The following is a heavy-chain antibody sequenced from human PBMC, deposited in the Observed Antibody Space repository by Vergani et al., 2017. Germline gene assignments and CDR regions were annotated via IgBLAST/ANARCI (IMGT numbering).Heavy chain of an antibody. J-gene: IGHJ6*03. D-gene: IGHD6-25*01. Sequence: KESGPTLVKPTQTLTLTCTVSGFSVSSSGVGVAWIRQPPGKGLEWIGYIFYSGTTYDNPSLRSRLTISVDTSQNQFSLKLRSVTAADTAVYYCARVDTQVPATSHFYYMDVWGKGTTVVVSS. CDR3: ARVDTQVPATSHFYYMDV. CDR1: GFSVSSSGVG. V-gene: IGHV4-31*03. CDR2: IFYSGTT.